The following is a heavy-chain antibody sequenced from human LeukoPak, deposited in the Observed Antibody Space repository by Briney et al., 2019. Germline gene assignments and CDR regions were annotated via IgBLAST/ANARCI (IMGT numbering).Heavy chain of an antibody. CDR3: ARAAYDSSGYLTL. CDR2: IWYDGTNK. D-gene: IGHD3-22*01. CDR1: GFTFSSYG. Sequence: GRSLRLSCAASGFTFSSYGMHWVRQAPGKGLEWVAVIWYDGTNKYYADSVKGRFTISRDNSKNTLFLQMNSLRAEDTAVYYCARAAYDSSGYLTLWGQGTLVTVSS. V-gene: IGHV3-33*01. J-gene: IGHJ4*02.